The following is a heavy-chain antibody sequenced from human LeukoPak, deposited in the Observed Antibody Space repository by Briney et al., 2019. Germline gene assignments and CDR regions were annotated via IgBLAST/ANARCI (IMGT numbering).Heavy chain of an antibody. V-gene: IGHV3-23*01. CDR2: ISGSGGSR. CDR1: GFTFSSYE. Sequence: GGSLRLSCAASGFTFSSYEMNWVRQAPGKGLEWVSSISGSGGSRYYADSVKGRFTISRDNSKNTLYLQMDSLRVEDTAVYYCAKRSIAAATFDYWGQGTLVTVSS. CDR3: AKRSIAAATFDY. J-gene: IGHJ4*02. D-gene: IGHD6-13*01.